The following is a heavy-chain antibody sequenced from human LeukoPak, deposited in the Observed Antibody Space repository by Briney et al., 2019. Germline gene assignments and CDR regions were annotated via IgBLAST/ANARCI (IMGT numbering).Heavy chain of an antibody. CDR1: GFTVSSNY. D-gene: IGHD3-22*01. J-gene: IGHJ3*02. Sequence: PGGSLRLSCAASGFTVSSNYMSGVRQAPGKGLEWVSVIYSGGSTYYADSVKGRFTISRDNSKNTLYLQMNSLRAEDTAVYYCARVLSLGYYDSSGYYYIGAFDIWGQGTMVTVSS. CDR2: IYSGGST. V-gene: IGHV3-53*01. CDR3: ARVLSLGYYDSSGYYYIGAFDI.